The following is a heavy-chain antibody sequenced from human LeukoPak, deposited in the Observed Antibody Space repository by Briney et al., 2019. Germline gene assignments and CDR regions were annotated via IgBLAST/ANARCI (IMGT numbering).Heavy chain of an antibody. J-gene: IGHJ5*02. CDR3: AREEDYYGSGSYCLFDP. D-gene: IGHD3-10*01. CDR2: IYSSGST. Sequence: WETLSLTCMVTGGSISSYYWSWMRQPGGKGLEWIGRIYSSGSTKYNPSLKSRVTMSVDTSKNQYSLKLSSVTAADTAVYYCAREEDYYGSGSYCLFDPWGEGTLVTVSS. V-gene: IGHV4-4*07. CDR1: GGSISSYY.